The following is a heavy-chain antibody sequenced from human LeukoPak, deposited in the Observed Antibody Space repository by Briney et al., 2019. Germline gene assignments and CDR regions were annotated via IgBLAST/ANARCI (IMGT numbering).Heavy chain of an antibody. J-gene: IGHJ4*02. CDR1: KFIFSNYW. CDR3: AREDGYCSGGNCYSYFDS. CDR2: IKKTGSET. V-gene: IGHV3-7*01. Sequence: GGSLRLSCEASKFIFSNYWVSWVRQAPGKGLEWVAYIKKTGSETYYVDSVKGRFTITRDNARNSVFLQMNSLRAEDTAVYYCAREDGYCSGGNCYSYFDSWGQGTLVTVSS. D-gene: IGHD2-15*01.